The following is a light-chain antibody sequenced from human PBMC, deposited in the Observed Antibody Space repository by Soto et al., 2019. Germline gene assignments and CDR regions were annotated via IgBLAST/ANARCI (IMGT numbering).Light chain of an antibody. V-gene: IGKV1D-12*01. J-gene: IGKJ1*01. CDR2: AAS. CDR3: QPANSFPRT. CDR1: QAISTW. Sequence: DIQMTQSPSSVSASVGDRVTITCRASQAISTWLAWYQQKPGKAPKLLIYAASNLQTGVQSRFRGSGSGTDFTLTNSSLQPEDFATYYCQPANSFPRTFGQGTKVEIK.